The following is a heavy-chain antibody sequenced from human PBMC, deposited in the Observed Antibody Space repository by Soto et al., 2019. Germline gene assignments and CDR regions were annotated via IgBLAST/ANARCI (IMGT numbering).Heavy chain of an antibody. CDR2: IKQAGSEK. V-gene: IGHV3-7*05. J-gene: IGHJ2*01. CDR1: GFTFSTYW. D-gene: IGHD2-21*02. Sequence: EVQLVESGGGVVQPGGSLRLSCAASGFTFSTYWVNWVRQAPGKGLEWVANIKQAGSEKYYVDSVKGRFTISRDNAKNSLYLQMNSLSAENTAIYYCTRRGWGRYFDLWGRGTLVTVSS. CDR3: TRRGWGRYFDL.